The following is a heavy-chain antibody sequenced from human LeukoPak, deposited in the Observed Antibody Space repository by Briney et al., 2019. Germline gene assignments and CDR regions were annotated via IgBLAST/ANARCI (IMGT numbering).Heavy chain of an antibody. CDR3: ARAPLGYCSGGSCYSGGRYYFDY. V-gene: IGHV1-69*13. J-gene: IGHJ4*02. D-gene: IGHD2-15*01. Sequence: ASVKVSCKASGGTFSSYAISWVRQAPGQGLEWMGGIIPIFGTANYAQKLQGRVTITADESTSTAYMELSSLRSEDTAVYYCARAPLGYCSGGSCYSGGRYYFDYWGQGTLVTASS. CDR2: IIPIFGTA. CDR1: GGTFSSYA.